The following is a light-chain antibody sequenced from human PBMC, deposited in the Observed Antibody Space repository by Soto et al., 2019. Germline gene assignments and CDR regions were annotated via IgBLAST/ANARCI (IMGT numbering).Light chain of an antibody. J-gene: IGLJ3*02. Sequence: QSALTQPPSASGSPGQSVTISCTGTSSDVGGYNYVSWYQQHPGKAPKVLIYEVSNRPSGVSNRFSGSKSGNTASLTISGLQADDEADYYCSSYTNRYTWVFGGGTKLTVL. V-gene: IGLV2-14*01. CDR3: SSYTNRYTWV. CDR1: SSDVGGYNY. CDR2: EVS.